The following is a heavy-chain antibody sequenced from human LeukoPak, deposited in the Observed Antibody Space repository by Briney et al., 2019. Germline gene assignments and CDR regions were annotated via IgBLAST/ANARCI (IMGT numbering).Heavy chain of an antibody. Sequence: PGGSLRLSCAASGFTFSSYGMHWVRQAPGQGLEWMGGIIPIFGTANYAQKFQGRVTITADESTSTAYMELSSLRSEDTAVYYCARDREYSTRGNHWFDPWGQGTLVTVSS. J-gene: IGHJ5*02. V-gene: IGHV1-69*01. D-gene: IGHD6-6*01. CDR3: ARDREYSTRGNHWFDP. CDR2: IIPIFGTA. CDR1: GFTFSSYG.